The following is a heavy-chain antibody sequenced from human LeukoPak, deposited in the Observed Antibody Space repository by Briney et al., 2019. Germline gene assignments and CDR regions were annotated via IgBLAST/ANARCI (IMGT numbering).Heavy chain of an antibody. CDR2: ISGSGGST. Sequence: AGGSLRLSCAASGFTFSSYVMSWVPHAPGKGLEWGSAISGSGGSTDYADSVKGRFTISRDNSKNTLYLQMNSLRAEDTAVYYCAKDQGIAVAGNVYWGQGTVVTVSS. J-gene: IGHJ4*02. CDR1: GFTFSSYV. V-gene: IGHV3-23*01. CDR3: AKDQGIAVAGNVY. D-gene: IGHD6-19*01.